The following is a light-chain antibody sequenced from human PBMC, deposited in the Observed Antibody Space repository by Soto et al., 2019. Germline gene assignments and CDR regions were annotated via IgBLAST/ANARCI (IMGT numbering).Light chain of an antibody. CDR2: AAS. V-gene: IGKV1-16*02. CDR1: QDIGNY. Sequence: DIQMTQSPSSLSASVGDRVTITCRASQDIGNYLAWFQQKPGKAPKSLRYAASTLQSGVPSKLSGSGSGAHFTLTIIRLQTEDFATYYCQQYHTSPRTFGQGTKVEIK. CDR3: QQYHTSPRT. J-gene: IGKJ1*01.